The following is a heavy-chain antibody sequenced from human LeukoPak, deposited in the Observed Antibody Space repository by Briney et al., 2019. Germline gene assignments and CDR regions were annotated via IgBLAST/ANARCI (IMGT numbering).Heavy chain of an antibody. Sequence: ASVKVSCKASGYTFASYAMHWVRQAPGQRLEWMGWINAGNGNTKYSQEFQGRVTITRDTSASTAYMELSSLRSEDMAVYYCARERYDSSGYSYFDYWGQGTLVTVSS. CDR3: ARERYDSSGYSYFDY. J-gene: IGHJ4*02. D-gene: IGHD3-22*01. CDR1: GYTFASYA. CDR2: INAGNGNT. V-gene: IGHV1-3*03.